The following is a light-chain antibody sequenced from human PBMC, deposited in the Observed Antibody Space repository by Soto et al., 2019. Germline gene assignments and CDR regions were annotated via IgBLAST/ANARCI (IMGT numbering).Light chain of an antibody. CDR3: SSYTSINTIV. J-gene: IGLJ1*01. CDR1: SSDVGGYNY. V-gene: IGLV2-14*01. CDR2: EVS. Sequence: QSALTQPTSVSGSPGQSITISCTGTSSDVGGYNYVSWYQQHPGKAPKLMIYEVSNRPSGVSNRFPGSKSGNTASLTISGLHAEDEADYYCSSYTSINTIVFGTATKVTVL.